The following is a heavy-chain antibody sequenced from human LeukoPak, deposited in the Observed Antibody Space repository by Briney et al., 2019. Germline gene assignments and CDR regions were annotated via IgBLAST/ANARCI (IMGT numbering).Heavy chain of an antibody. Sequence: SETLSLTCAVYGGSFSGYYWSWIRQPPGKGLEWIGEINHSGSTNYNPSLKSRVTISVDTAKNQFSMKLSSVTAADTAVYYCARGGRARLDYWGQGTLVTVSS. V-gene: IGHV4-34*01. CDR2: INHSGST. J-gene: IGHJ4*02. D-gene: IGHD1-26*01. CDR1: GGSFSGYY. CDR3: ARGGRARLDY.